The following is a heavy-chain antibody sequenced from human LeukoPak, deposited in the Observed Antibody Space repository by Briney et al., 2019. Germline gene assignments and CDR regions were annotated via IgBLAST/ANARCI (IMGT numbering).Heavy chain of an antibody. D-gene: IGHD6-19*01. Sequence: GGSLRLSCAGSGFTFGGYSMNWVRQAPRKGLEWVSSISSTSSYIFYADSVRGRFAISRDNAKNSLYLQMNSLRAEDTAVYFCARLQTAVAGSFLRYLDYWGQGTLVTVSS. CDR2: ISSTSSYI. CDR1: GFTFGGYS. V-gene: IGHV3-21*06. J-gene: IGHJ4*02. CDR3: ARLQTAVAGSFLRYLDY.